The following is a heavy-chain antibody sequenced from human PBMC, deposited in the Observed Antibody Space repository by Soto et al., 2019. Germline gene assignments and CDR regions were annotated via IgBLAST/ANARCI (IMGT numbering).Heavy chain of an antibody. V-gene: IGHV3-23*01. Sequence: EVQLLESGGGLVQPGGSLRLSCAASGLTFSSYAMSWVRQAPGKGPEWVSAISGSADNTYYADSVKGRFTISRDNSKNTLYLQMNSLRAEDTALYYCAQNGYGADVLWWFDPWGQGTLVTVSS. CDR3: AQNGYGADVLWWFDP. CDR1: GLTFSSYA. J-gene: IGHJ5*02. D-gene: IGHD5-12*01. CDR2: ISGSADNT.